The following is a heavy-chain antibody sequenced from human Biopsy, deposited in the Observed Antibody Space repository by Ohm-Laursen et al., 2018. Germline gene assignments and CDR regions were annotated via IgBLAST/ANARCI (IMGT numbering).Heavy chain of an antibody. J-gene: IGHJ5*01. CDR1: GFTFDDYA. D-gene: IGHD6-19*01. CDR3: AREQPALSGGGSWFDS. Sequence: SLRLSCTASGFTFDDYALHWVRQRPGKGLEWVSGINWNAANIAYAEPVKGRFTISRDNPKNSLYLQMNSLRADDSAVYFCAREQPALSGGGSWFDSWGQGTLVIVSS. V-gene: IGHV3-9*01. CDR2: INWNAANI.